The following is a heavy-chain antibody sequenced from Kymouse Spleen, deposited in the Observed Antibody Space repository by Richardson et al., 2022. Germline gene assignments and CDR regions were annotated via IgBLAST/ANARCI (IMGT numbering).Heavy chain of an antibody. CDR2: IYHSGST. V-gene: IGHV4-4*02. Sequence: QVQLQESGPGLVKPSGTLSLTCAVSGGSISSSNWWSWVRQPPGKGLEWIGEIYHSGSTNYNPSLKSRVTISVDKSKNQFSLKLSSVTAADTAVYYCARRPYYDILTGYYPYYYYYGMDVWGQGTTVTVSS. CDR1: GGSISSSNW. D-gene: IGHD3-9*01. J-gene: IGHJ6*02. CDR3: ARRPYYDILTGYYPYYYYYGMDV.